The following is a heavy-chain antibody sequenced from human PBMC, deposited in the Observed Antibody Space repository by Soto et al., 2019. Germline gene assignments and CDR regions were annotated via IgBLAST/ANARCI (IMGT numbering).Heavy chain of an antibody. Sequence: EVQLVESGGGLVQPGGSLRLSCAASGFTFSSYWMSWVRQAPGKGLEWVANIKQDGSEKYYVDSVKGRFTISRDNAKNSLYLQMNRLRAEDTAVYYCAREGYSYGKRGWDDYWGQGTLVTVSS. D-gene: IGHD5-18*01. V-gene: IGHV3-7*01. J-gene: IGHJ4*02. CDR3: AREGYSYGKRGWDDY. CDR1: GFTFSSYW. CDR2: IKQDGSEK.